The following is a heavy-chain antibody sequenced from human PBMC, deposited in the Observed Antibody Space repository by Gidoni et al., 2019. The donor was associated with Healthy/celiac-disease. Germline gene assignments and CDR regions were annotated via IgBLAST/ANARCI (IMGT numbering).Heavy chain of an antibody. D-gene: IGHD2-2*01. J-gene: IGHJ6*03. CDR3: AREPVPVRDQLRGYYYYYMDV. V-gene: IGHV1-69*01. CDR1: GGTFSSYA. CDR2: IIPIFGTA. Sequence: QVQLVQSGAEVKKPGSSVKVSCKASGGTFSSYAISWVRQAPGQGLEWMGGIIPIFGTANYAQKFQGRVTITADESTSTAYMELSSLRSEDTAVYYCAREPVPVRDQLRGYYYYYMDVWGKGTTVTVSS.